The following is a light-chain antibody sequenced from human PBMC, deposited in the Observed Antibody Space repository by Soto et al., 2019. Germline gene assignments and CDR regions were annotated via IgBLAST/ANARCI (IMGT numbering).Light chain of an antibody. Sequence: QSALTQPASVSGSPGQSITISCTGTSSDVGSYNLVSWYQQHPGKAPKLMIYEGNKRPSGVSNRFSGSKSGNTASLTISGLQAEDEADYYCCSYAGSLLFGGGTKVTVL. CDR2: EGN. CDR3: CSYAGSLL. J-gene: IGLJ2*01. V-gene: IGLV2-23*01. CDR1: SSDVGSYNL.